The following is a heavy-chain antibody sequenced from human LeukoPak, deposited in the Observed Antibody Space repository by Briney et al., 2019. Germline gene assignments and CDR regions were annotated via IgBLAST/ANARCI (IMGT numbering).Heavy chain of an antibody. D-gene: IGHD5-12*01. CDR2: IYTSGST. J-gene: IGHJ4*02. V-gene: IGHV4-61*02. CDR1: GGSISSGSYY. Sequence: SETLSLTCTVSGGSISSGSYYWSWIRQPAGKGLEWIGRIYTSGSTNYNPSLKSRVTISVDTSKNQFSLKLSSVTAADTAVYYCARDGYPYYFDYWGQGTLVTVSS. CDR3: ARDGYPYYFDY.